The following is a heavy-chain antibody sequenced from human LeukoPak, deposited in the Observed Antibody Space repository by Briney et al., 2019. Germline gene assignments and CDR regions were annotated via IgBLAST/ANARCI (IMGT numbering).Heavy chain of an antibody. CDR1: GFTFSSYG. Sequence: PGRSLRLSCAASGFTFSSYGMHWVRQAPGKGLEWVAVIWFDGSNKYCADSVKGRFTISRDNSKNTLDLQMNSLRAEDTAVYYRARDGGYCSRTSCPASRMDVWGKGTTVTVSS. CDR2: IWFDGSNK. J-gene: IGHJ6*03. V-gene: IGHV3-33*01. D-gene: IGHD2-2*03. CDR3: ARDGGYCSRTSCPASRMDV.